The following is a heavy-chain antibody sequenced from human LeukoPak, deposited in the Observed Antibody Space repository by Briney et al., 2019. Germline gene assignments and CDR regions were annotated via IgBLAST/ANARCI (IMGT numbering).Heavy chain of an antibody. V-gene: IGHV4-4*09. CDR2: IYTSGST. Sequence: SETLSLTCTASGGSISSYYWSWIRQPPGKGLEWIGYIYTSGSTNYNPSLKNRLTISVDPSRNQFSLKLSSVTAADTAVYYCARRTTGTGPFDYWGQGTLVTVSS. J-gene: IGHJ4*02. CDR1: GGSISSYY. D-gene: IGHD1-1*01. CDR3: ARRTTGTGPFDY.